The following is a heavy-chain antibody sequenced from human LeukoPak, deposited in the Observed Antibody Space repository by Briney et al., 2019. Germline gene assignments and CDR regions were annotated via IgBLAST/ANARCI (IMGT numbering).Heavy chain of an antibody. Sequence: GSSVKVSCKASGGTFSSYAISWVRQAPGQGLEWMGGIIPIFGTANYAQEFQGRVTITADESTSTAYMELSSLRSEDTAVYYCARDYMVRGVMGNWFDPWGQGTLVTVSS. V-gene: IGHV1-69*01. J-gene: IGHJ5*02. D-gene: IGHD3-10*01. CDR2: IIPIFGTA. CDR1: GGTFSSYA. CDR3: ARDYMVRGVMGNWFDP.